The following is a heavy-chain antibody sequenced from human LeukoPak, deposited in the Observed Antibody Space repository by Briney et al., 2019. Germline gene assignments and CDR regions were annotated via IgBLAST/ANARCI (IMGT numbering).Heavy chain of an antibody. V-gene: IGHV3-9*01. J-gene: IGHJ6*02. CDR1: GFTFDDYA. CDR2: ISWNSGSI. D-gene: IGHD6-13*01. CDR3: AKDGQIAAALYYYYGMDV. Sequence: GGSLRLSCAASGFTFDDYAMHWVRQAPGKGLGWVSGISWNSGSIGYADSVKGRFTISRDNAKNSLYLQMNSLRAEDTALYYCAKDGQIAAALYYYYGMDVWGQGTTVTVSS.